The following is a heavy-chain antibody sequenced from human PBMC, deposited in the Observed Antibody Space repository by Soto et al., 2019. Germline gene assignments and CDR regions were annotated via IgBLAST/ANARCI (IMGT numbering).Heavy chain of an antibody. Sequence: PGGSLRLSCAASGFTFSSYWMSWVRQAPGKGLEWVANIKQDGSEKYYVDSVKGRFTISRDNAKNSLYLQMNSLRAEDTAVYYCARGSSGWYEGRAECFQQWGQGTLVTFSS. J-gene: IGHJ1*01. CDR3: ARGSSGWYEGRAECFQQ. CDR2: IKQDGSEK. D-gene: IGHD6-19*01. V-gene: IGHV3-7*01. CDR1: GFTFSSYW.